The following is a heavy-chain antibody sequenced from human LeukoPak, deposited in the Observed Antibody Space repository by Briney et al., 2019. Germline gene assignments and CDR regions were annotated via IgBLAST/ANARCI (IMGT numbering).Heavy chain of an antibody. CDR3: ARGVVIAPQTFDY. D-gene: IGHD2-21*01. J-gene: IGHJ4*02. CDR1: GGSFSGYY. Sequence: SETLSLTCAVYGGSFSGYYWSWIRQPPGKGLEWIGETNHSGSTNYNPSLKSRVTISVDTSKNQFSLKLRPVTAADTAVYYCARGVVIAPQTFDYWGQGTLVTVSS. V-gene: IGHV4-34*01. CDR2: TNHSGST.